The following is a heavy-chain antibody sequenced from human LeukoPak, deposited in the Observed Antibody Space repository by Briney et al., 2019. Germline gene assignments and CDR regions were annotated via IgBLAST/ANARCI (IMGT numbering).Heavy chain of an antibody. CDR2: IYSSGST. CDR3: AREYYYDSSGYYSLAH. Sequence: SETLPLTCSVSGGSISSGSYYWSWIRQPAGEGLEWIGRIYSSGSTNYNPSLKTRVTMSVDTSKNQFSLNLSSVTAADTAVYYCAREYYYDSSGYYSLAHWGQGTLVTVSS. V-gene: IGHV4-61*02. D-gene: IGHD3-22*01. CDR1: GGSISSGSYY. J-gene: IGHJ4*02.